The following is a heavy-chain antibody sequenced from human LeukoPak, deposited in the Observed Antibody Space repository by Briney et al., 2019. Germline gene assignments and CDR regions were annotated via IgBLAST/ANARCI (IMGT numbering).Heavy chain of an antibody. D-gene: IGHD1-14*01. CDR3: AIDNGNHRFVY. CDR1: GGSIRSRSYY. J-gene: IGHJ4*02. V-gene: IGHV4-39*01. Sequence: SETLSLTCTVSGGSIRSRSYYWGWVRQPPGKGLEWIGSIYYTGRTYYSPSLSNRVTISADAAKNQFSLKLSSVTAADTAVYYCAIDNGNHRFVYWAQGTLVTVSS. CDR2: IYYTGRT.